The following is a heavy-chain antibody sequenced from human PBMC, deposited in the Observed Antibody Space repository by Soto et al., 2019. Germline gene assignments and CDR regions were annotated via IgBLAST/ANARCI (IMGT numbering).Heavy chain of an antibody. Sequence: GASVKVSCQASGGTFSSYAISWVRQAPGQGLEWMGGIIPIFRTANCAQKFQGRVTITADKSTSTAYMELSSLRSEDTAVYYCARGLLGRSEVYEYGMDVWGQGTTVTVSS. CDR1: GGTFSSYA. CDR2: IIPIFRTA. D-gene: IGHD1-26*01. V-gene: IGHV1-69*06. CDR3: ARGLLGRSEVYEYGMDV. J-gene: IGHJ6*02.